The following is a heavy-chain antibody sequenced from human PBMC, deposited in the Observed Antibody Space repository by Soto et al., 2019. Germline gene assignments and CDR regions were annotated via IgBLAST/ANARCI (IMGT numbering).Heavy chain of an antibody. CDR1: GFTFSSYA. J-gene: IGHJ5*02. Sequence: PGGSMRLSCAASGFTFSSYAMNWVRQAPGKGLEWVSAISGSAATTHFADSVKGRFTISRDNAKNSLYLQMNSLRAEDTAVYYCARVGKTGTTRWFDPWGQGTLVTVSS. D-gene: IGHD1-1*01. V-gene: IGHV3-23*01. CDR3: ARVGKTGTTRWFDP. CDR2: ISGSAATT.